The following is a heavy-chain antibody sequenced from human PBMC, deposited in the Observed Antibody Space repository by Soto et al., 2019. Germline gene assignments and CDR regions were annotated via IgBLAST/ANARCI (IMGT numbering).Heavy chain of an antibody. CDR1: GFTFSNYW. J-gene: IGHJ4*02. V-gene: IGHV3-74*01. CDR3: ARGNGTY. D-gene: IGHD1-26*01. CDR2: INSDGSST. Sequence: EVLLVESGGGLVQPGGSLRLSCAASGFTFSNYWMHWVRQVPGKGLVWVSRINSDGSSTNYADSVKGRFTISRDNANNTLFLQMNSLRAEDTAVYYCARGNGTYWGQGTLVTVSS.